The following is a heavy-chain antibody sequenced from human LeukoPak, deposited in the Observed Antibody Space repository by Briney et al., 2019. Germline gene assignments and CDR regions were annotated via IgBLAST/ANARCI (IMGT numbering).Heavy chain of an antibody. CDR2: IIISSSNI. V-gene: IGHV3-21*01. D-gene: IGHD2-2*01. J-gene: IGHJ6*03. Sequence: GGPLKLSFEPSGLTSSTKTMNWVGQAPGKGREGVSSIIISSSNIYYADSVKGRFTISRDNAKNSLYLQMNSLRAEDTAVYYCARADRIVVVPAAIEPYYYYYMDVWGKGTTVTVSS. CDR3: ARADRIVVVPAAIEPYYYYYMDV. CDR1: GLTSSTKT.